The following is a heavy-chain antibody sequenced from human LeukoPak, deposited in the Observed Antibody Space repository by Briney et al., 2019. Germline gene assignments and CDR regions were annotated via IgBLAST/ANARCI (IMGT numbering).Heavy chain of an antibody. CDR3: ARAPTLYGSGPVLDY. Sequence: GGSLRLSCAASGFTFSSYAMTWVRQAPGKGLEWVSAIRGDGATKFYADSVKGRFTVSRDNSKNTLYLQMNSLRAEDTAVYYCARAPTLYGSGPVLDYWGQGTLVTVSS. CDR2: IRGDGATK. V-gene: IGHV3-23*01. CDR1: GFTFSSYA. D-gene: IGHD3-10*01. J-gene: IGHJ4*02.